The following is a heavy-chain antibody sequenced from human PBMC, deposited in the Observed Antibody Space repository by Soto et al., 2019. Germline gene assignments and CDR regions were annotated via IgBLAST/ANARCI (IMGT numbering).Heavy chain of an antibody. CDR1: GGSVSGANDY. CDR2: MRHSGGT. CDR3: ARVERGTATTVVDAFDI. V-gene: IGHV4-34*01. Sequence: QVQLQQWGAGLLKPSETLSLTCAVYGGSVSGANDYWSWILQPPGKGLEWMGGMRHSGGTHFNPSLKRPVTISVDTSTKQFSLKMSSVTAADTALYYCARVERGTATTVVDAFDIWGPGTMVTVSS. D-gene: IGHD1-1*01. J-gene: IGHJ3*02.